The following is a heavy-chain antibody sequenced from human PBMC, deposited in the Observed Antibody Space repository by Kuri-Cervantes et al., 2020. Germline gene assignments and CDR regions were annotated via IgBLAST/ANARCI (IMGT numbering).Heavy chain of an antibody. CDR3: ARASYYDILTGYSDYYGMDV. V-gene: IGHV3-13*01. Sequence: GESLKISCAASGFTFSSYDMHWVRQATGKGLEWVSAIGTAGDTYYPGSVKGRFTISRENAKNSLYLQMNSLRAKDTAVYYCARASYYDILTGYSDYYGMDVWGQGTTVTVSS. CDR2: IGTAGDT. D-gene: IGHD3-9*01. CDR1: GFTFSSYD. J-gene: IGHJ6*02.